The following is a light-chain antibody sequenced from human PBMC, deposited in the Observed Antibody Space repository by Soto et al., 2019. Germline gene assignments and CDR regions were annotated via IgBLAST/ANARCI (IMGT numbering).Light chain of an antibody. V-gene: IGLV2-14*01. CDR2: DVS. CDR1: SSDVGGYNY. Sequence: QSALTQPASVSGSPGQSITISCTGTSSDVGGYNYVSWYQQHPGKAPKLMIYDVSNRPSGVSNLFSGSKSGNTASLTISGRQAEYEADYNCSSYTSSSPVVFGGGTKVTAL. CDR3: SSYTSSSPVV. J-gene: IGLJ2*01.